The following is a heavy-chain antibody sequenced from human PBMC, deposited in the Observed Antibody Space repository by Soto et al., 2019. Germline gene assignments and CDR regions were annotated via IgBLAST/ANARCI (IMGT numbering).Heavy chain of an antibody. CDR2: ISYDGSNK. Sequence: QVQLVESGGGVVQPGRSLRLSCAASGFTFSSYAMHWVRQAPGKGLEWVAVISYDGSNKYYADSVKGRFTISRDNSKNTLYLQMNSLRAEDTAVYYCARGRVDMGPDDAFDIWGQGTMVIVSS. CDR1: GFTFSSYA. J-gene: IGHJ3*02. D-gene: IGHD1-26*01. V-gene: IGHV3-30-3*01. CDR3: ARGRVDMGPDDAFDI.